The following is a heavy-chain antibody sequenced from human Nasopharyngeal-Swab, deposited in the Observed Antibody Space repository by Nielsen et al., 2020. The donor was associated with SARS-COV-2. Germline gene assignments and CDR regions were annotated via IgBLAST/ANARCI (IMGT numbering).Heavy chain of an antibody. D-gene: IGHD3-22*01. V-gene: IGHV3-21*01. CDR1: GLTFSSYS. J-gene: IGHJ4*02. CDR3: ARVTDYYDSSGYGDYFDY. CDR2: ISSSSSYI. Sequence: GESLKISCAASGLTFSSYSMNWVRQAPGKGLEWVSSISSSSSYIYYAESVKGRFTLSRDNAKNSLYLQMNSLRAEDTAVYYCARVTDYYDSSGYGDYFDYWGQGTLVTVSS.